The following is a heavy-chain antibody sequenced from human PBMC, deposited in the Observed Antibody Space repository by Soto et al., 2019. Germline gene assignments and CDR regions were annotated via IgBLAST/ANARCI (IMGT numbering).Heavy chain of an antibody. V-gene: IGHV4-34*01. CDR1: GGSFSGYY. J-gene: IGHJ6*02. CDR2: INHSGST. CDR3: ARGKPPSSSLYRDYYYGMDV. Sequence: PSETLSLTCAVYGGSFSGYYWSWIRQPPGKGLEWIGEINHSGSTNYNPSLKGRVTISVDTSKNQFSLKLSSVTAADTAVYYCARGKPPSSSLYRDYYYGMDVWGQGTTVTVS. D-gene: IGHD6-13*01.